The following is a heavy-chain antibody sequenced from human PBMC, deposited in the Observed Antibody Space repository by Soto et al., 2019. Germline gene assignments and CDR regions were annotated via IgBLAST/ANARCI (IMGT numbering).Heavy chain of an antibody. CDR1: GFTFSSYG. CDR2: ISYDGSNK. J-gene: IGHJ3*02. V-gene: IGHV3-30*18. Sequence: QVQLVESGGGVVQPGRSLRLSCAASGFTFSSYGMHWVRQAPGKGLEWVAVISYDGSNKYYADSVKGRFTISRDNSKNTLDLQMNSLRAEDTAVYYCAKDLLYCSGGSCYPHDAFDIWGQGTMVTVSS. D-gene: IGHD2-15*01. CDR3: AKDLLYCSGGSCYPHDAFDI.